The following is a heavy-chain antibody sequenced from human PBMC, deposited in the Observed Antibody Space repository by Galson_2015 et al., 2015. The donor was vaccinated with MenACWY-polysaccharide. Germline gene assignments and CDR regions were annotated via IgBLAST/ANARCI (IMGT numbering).Heavy chain of an antibody. CDR2: ISGSGDNT. CDR1: GFTFTTYG. D-gene: IGHD5-12*01. J-gene: IGHJ4*02. Sequence: SLRLSCAASGFTFTTYGMSWVRQAPGKGLEWVSTISGSGDNTYKADSVKGQFTISRDNSKSTLFLHLNNLRAEDTAIYFCARLSGYTYRSPYYSDYWGQGTLVTVSS. V-gene: IGHV3-23*01. CDR3: ARLSGYTYRSPYYSDY.